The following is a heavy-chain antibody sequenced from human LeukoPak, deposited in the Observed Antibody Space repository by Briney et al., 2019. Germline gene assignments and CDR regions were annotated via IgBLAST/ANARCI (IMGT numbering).Heavy chain of an antibody. CDR2: VFYTGKT. CDR1: GGSVSTSDYY. Sequence: SEALSLTCTVSGGSVSTSDYYWGWIRQSPVKGLEWIGDVFYTGKTNYNPSLRGRATISIDTSKNQFSLKLTYVTAADSAVYYCARVFDSWGQGTLVTVSS. J-gene: IGHJ4*02. CDR3: ARVFDS. V-gene: IGHV4-39*07.